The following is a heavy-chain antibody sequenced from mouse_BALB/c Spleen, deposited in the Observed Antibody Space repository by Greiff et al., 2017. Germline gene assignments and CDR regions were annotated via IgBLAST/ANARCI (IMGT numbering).Heavy chain of an antibody. D-gene: IGHD2-1*01. J-gene: IGHJ3*01. CDR1: GYTFSSYW. CDR2: ILPGSGST. V-gene: IGHV1-9*01. Sequence: QVQLQQSGAELMKPGASVKISCKATGYTFSSYWIEWVKQRPGHGLEWIGEILPGSGSTNYNEKFKGKATFTADTSSNTAYMQLSSLTSEDSAVYYCARGLYGNYGFAYWGQGTLVTVSA. CDR3: ARGLYGNYGFAY.